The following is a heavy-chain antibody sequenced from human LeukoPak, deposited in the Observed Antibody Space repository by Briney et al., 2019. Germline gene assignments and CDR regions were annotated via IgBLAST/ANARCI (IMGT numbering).Heavy chain of an antibody. J-gene: IGHJ4*02. Sequence: GGSLRLSCAASGFTFSNYWMSWVRQAPGKGLEWVANMKQDGSETYYVDSVKGRFTISRDNAKNSLYLQMNSLRAEDTAVYYCARDKIVGATHFDYWGQGTLVTVSS. CDR1: GFTFSNYW. D-gene: IGHD1-26*01. CDR3: ARDKIVGATHFDY. CDR2: MKQDGSET. V-gene: IGHV3-7*01.